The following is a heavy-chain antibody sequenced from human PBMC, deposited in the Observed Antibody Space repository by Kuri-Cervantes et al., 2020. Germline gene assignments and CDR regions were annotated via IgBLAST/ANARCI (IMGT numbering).Heavy chain of an antibody. CDR2: IYYSGST. V-gene: IGHV4-59*12. Sequence: SETLSLTCTVSGGSISSYYWSWIRRPPGKGLEWIGYIYYSGSTNYNPSLKSRVTISVDTSKNQFSLKLSSVTAADTAVYYCASQVNIRVDYWGQGTLVTVSS. D-gene: IGHD4-23*01. CDR3: ASQVNIRVDY. J-gene: IGHJ4*02. CDR1: GGSISSYY.